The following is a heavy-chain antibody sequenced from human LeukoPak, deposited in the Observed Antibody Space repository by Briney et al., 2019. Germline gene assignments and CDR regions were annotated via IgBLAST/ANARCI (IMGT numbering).Heavy chain of an antibody. CDR3: ARDKGEYQLQP. D-gene: IGHD2-2*01. V-gene: IGHV3-30-3*01. J-gene: IGHJ5*02. Sequence: GGSLRLSGAASGFTCSSFAMHWVHQAPGKGLEWVAVISYDGSNKYYADSVKGRFTISRDNSKNTLYLQMNSLRAEDTAVYYCARDKGEYQLQPWGQGTLVTVSS. CDR1: GFTCSSFA. CDR2: ISYDGSNK.